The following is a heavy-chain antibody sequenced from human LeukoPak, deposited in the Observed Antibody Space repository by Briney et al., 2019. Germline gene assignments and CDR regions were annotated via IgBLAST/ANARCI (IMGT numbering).Heavy chain of an antibody. D-gene: IGHD2-15*01. V-gene: IGHV4-39*07. CDR3: ARRQRYCIGVSCYSAYGMDV. J-gene: IGHJ6*02. CDR2: IYYSGST. Sequence: SETLSLTCTVSGGSISSSSYYWGWIRQPPGKGLEWIGGIYYSGSTYYNPSLKSRVTISVDTSKNQFSLKLSSVTAADTAVYYCARRQRYCIGVSCYSAYGMDVWGQGTTVTVSS. CDR1: GGSISSSSYY.